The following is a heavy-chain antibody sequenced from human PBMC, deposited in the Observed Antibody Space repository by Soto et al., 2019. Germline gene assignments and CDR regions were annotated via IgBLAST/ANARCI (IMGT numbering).Heavy chain of an antibody. CDR1: GYTFSTYY. J-gene: IGHJ6*02. Sequence: ASVKVSCKASGYTFSTYYMHWVRQAPGQGYEWMGIINPSGGSTTYAQKFQGRVTMTRDTSTSTVYMELSSLRSDATAVYYCAIGELETGSRRGREFWGQGTTVTVPS. D-gene: IGHD1-1*01. CDR3: AIGELETGSRRGREF. V-gene: IGHV1-46*01. CDR2: INPSGGST.